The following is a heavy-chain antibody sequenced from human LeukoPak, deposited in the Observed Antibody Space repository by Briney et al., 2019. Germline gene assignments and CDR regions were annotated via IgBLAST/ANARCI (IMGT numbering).Heavy chain of an antibody. V-gene: IGHV3-74*01. Sequence: HPGGSLRLSCAASGFTFSNYWMHWVRQAPGKGLVWVSRTNSDGSTTSHADSEKGRFTISRDNARNTLFLQLNSLRVEDTAVYYCGRGNYYGVDIWGQGTTVTVSS. CDR3: GRGNYYGVDI. CDR2: TNSDGSTT. CDR1: GFTFSNYW. J-gene: IGHJ6*02.